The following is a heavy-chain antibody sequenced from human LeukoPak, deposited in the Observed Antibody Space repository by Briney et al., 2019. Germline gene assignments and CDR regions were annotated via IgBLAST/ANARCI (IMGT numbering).Heavy chain of an antibody. CDR2: IYYGGST. V-gene: IGHV4-31*03. CDR3: ARESSGPPMGWFDP. Sequence: KTSETLSLTCTVSGGSISSGGYYWSWIRQHPGKGLEWIGYIYYGGSTYYNPSLKSRVTISVDTSKNQFSLKLSSVTAADTAVHYCARESSGPPMGWFDPWGQGTLVTVSS. J-gene: IGHJ5*02. CDR1: GGSISSGGYY.